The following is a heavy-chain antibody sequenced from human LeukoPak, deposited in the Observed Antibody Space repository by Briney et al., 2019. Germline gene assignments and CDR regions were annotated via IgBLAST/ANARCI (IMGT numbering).Heavy chain of an antibody. V-gene: IGHV3-30*02. CDR2: IRYDGSNK. CDR3: VRGYSNYGYVFDF. Sequence: GGSLRLSCAASGFTFSSYGMHWVRQAPGKGLEWVAFIRYDGSNKYYADSVKGRVTVSRDNAKKSLFLQMNSLRAEDTAVYYCVRGYSNYGYVFDFWGQGTTVTVSS. CDR1: GFTFSSYG. D-gene: IGHD4-11*01. J-gene: IGHJ3*01.